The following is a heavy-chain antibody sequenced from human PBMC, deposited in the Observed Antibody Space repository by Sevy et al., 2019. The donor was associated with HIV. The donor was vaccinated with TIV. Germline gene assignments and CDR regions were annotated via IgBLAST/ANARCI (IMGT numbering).Heavy chain of an antibody. J-gene: IGHJ4*02. Sequence: GGSLRLSCAASGFTFTRYAMAWVRQTPGKGLEWVSTISGSGDITHSADSVKGRFTISRDNSKNMLFLQMNGLRAEDTAFYYCAKDRSDGPFDYWGQGTLVTVSS. CDR2: ISGSGDIT. CDR1: GFTFTRYA. CDR3: AKDRSDGPFDY. V-gene: IGHV3-23*01.